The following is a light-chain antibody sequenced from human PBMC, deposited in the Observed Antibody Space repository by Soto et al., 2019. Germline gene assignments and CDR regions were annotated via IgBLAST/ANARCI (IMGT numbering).Light chain of an antibody. J-gene: IGKJ2*01. V-gene: IGKV3D-20*01. CDR1: QSVSSSY. Sequence: EIVLTQSPATLFLSPGERATLSCGASQSVSSSYLAWYQQKPGLAPRLLIYDASSRATGIPDRFSGSGSGTDFTLTISRLEPEDFALYYCQQYGSSLYTFGQGTKLEIK. CDR3: QQYGSSLYT. CDR2: DAS.